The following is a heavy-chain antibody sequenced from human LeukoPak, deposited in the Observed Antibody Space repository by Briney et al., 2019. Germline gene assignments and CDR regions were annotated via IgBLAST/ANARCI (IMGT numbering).Heavy chain of an antibody. J-gene: IGHJ6*02. V-gene: IGHV6-1*01. Sequence: SQTLSLTCAISGDSVSSNRAAWNWIRQSPSRGLEWLGRTYYRSKWYNDYAVSVKSRITINPDTSKNQFSLQLNSVTPEDTAVYYCARLAERLVQEDYYYYGMDVWGQGTTVTVSS. CDR2: TYYRSKWYN. CDR1: GDSVSSNRAA. CDR3: ARLAERLVQEDYYYYGMDV. D-gene: IGHD6-13*01.